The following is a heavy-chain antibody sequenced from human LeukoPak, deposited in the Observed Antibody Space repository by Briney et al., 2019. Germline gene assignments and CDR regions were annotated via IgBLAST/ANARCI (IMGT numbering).Heavy chain of an antibody. CDR2: IYNSGST. CDR3: ARGPVVGSCYPRGSCWFDP. J-gene: IGHJ5*02. V-gene: IGHV4-31*03. Sequence: SETLSLTCTVSGDSIRSGGDYWSWIRQHPGKGLEWIGYIYNSGSTYYNPSLKSRVTISVDTSKNQFSLKLSSVTAADTAVYYCARGPVVGSCYPRGSCWFDPWGQGTLVTVSS. D-gene: IGHD2-15*01. CDR1: GDSIRSGGDY.